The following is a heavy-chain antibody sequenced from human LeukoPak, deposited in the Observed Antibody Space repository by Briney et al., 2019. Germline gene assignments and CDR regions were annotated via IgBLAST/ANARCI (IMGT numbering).Heavy chain of an antibody. J-gene: IGHJ4*02. Sequence: SETLSLTCTVSGGSISSYYWSWIRQPPGKGLEWIGYIYYSGSTNYNPSLKSRVTISVDTSKNQFSLKLSSVTAADTAVYYCARPILRYFDWVYWGQGTLVTVSS. D-gene: IGHD3-9*01. CDR2: IYYSGST. CDR1: GGSISSYY. V-gene: IGHV4-59*08. CDR3: ARPILRYFDWVY.